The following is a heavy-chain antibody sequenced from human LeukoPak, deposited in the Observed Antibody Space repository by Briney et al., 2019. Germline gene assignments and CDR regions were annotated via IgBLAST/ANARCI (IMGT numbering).Heavy chain of an antibody. V-gene: IGHV4-34*01. J-gene: IGHJ6*02. CDR2: INHSGST. Sequence: SGTLSLTCAVYGGSFSGYYWSWIRQPPGKGLEWIGEINHSGSTNYNPSLKSRVTISVDTSKNQFSLKLSSVTAADTAVYYCARILYDFWSGYGYYYGMDVWGQGTTVTVSS. CDR1: GGSFSGYY. D-gene: IGHD3-3*01. CDR3: ARILYDFWSGYGYYYGMDV.